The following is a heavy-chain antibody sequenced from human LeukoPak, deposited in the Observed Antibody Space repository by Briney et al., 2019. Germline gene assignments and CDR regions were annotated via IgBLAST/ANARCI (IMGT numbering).Heavy chain of an antibody. D-gene: IGHD6-19*01. CDR3: ARHSSSGWYWFDP. V-gene: IGHV4-59*08. Sequence: SETVSLTCTVSGASVSGVYWSWIRQPPGEGLEWIGYIYYSGSTNYNPSLKSRVTISVDTSKNQFSLKLSSVTAADTAVYYCARHSSSGWYWFDPWGQGTLVTVSS. CDR1: GASVSGVY. J-gene: IGHJ5*02. CDR2: IYYSGST.